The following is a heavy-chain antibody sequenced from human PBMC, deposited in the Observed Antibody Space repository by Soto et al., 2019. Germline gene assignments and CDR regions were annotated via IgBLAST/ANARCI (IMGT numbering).Heavy chain of an antibody. CDR1: GGSISSGGYY. V-gene: IGHV4-31*03. CDR3: ARDRKGLRRRYYYGMDV. CDR2: IYYSGST. J-gene: IGHJ6*02. D-gene: IGHD2-8*01. Sequence: PAEPLSLTCTVSGGSISSGGYYWSWIRQHPGKGLEWIGYIYYSGSTYYNPSLKSRVTISVDTSKNQFSLKLSSVTAADTAVYYCARDRKGLRRRYYYGMDVWGQGTTVTVYS.